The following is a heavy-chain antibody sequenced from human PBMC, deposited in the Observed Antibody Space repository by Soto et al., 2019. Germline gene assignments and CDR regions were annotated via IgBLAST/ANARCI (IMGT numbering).Heavy chain of an antibody. CDR3: AKGDKDHYCNTTGCRNDFDF. CDR2: ISWNSGDI. Sequence: GGSLRLSCAVSGFTFDDYGMHWVRQTPGKGLEWVSSISWNSGDIGYADSVKGRFTISRDNGKNALYLQMDSLRAEDTALYHCAKGDKDHYCNTTGCRNDFDFWGQGTMVTVSS. V-gene: IGHV3-9*01. J-gene: IGHJ3*01. CDR1: GFTFDDYG. D-gene: IGHD2-2*01.